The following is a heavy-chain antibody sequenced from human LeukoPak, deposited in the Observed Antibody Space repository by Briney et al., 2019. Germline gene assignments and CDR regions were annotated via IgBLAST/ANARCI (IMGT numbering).Heavy chain of an antibody. CDR2: ISSSGSTI. J-gene: IGHJ6*03. CDR1: GFTFSSYE. Sequence: GGSLRLSCAASGFTFSSYEMNWVRQAPGKGLEWVSYISSSGSTIYYADSVKGRFTISRDNSKNTVYLQMNSLRAEDTAVYYCARADLTVDIVATIMNPYYYYYMDVWGKGTTVTVSS. D-gene: IGHD5-12*01. CDR3: ARADLTVDIVATIMNPYYYYYMDV. V-gene: IGHV3-48*03.